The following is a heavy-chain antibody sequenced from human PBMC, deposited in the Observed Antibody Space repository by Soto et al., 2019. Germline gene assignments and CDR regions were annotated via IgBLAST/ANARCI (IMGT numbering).Heavy chain of an antibody. CDR1: GGSISSNY. V-gene: IGHV4-59*12. D-gene: IGHD4-17*01. J-gene: IGHJ4*02. CDR3: ARSPEATVTAFDY. CDR2: IYYSGST. Sequence: SETLSLTCTVSGGSISSNYWSWIRQPPGKGLEWIGYIYYSGSTYYNPSLKSRVTISVGTSKNQFSLKLSSVTAADTAVYYCARSPEATVTAFDYWGQGNLVTVSS.